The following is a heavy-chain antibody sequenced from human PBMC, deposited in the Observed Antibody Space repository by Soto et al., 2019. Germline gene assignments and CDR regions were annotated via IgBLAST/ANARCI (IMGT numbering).Heavy chain of an antibody. J-gene: IGHJ4*02. Sequence: PGGSLRLSCAASGFTFSSYWMHWVRQAPGKGLVWVSRINPDVSATNYADSVKGRFTISRDNAKNTLYLQMNSLRAEDTAVFYCGRGGSDSPMAPGYWGQGTLVTVSS. CDR1: GFTFSSYW. CDR3: GRGGSDSPMAPGY. V-gene: IGHV3-74*01. CDR2: INPDVSAT. D-gene: IGHD5-18*01.